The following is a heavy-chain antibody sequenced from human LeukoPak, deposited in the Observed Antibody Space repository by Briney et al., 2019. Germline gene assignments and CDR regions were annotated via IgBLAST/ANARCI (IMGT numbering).Heavy chain of an antibody. V-gene: IGHV3-73*01. D-gene: IGHD2-21*01. J-gene: IGHJ4*02. CDR2: IRSKSNSYAT. Sequence: GGSLRLSCAASGFTFSGSAMHWVRQASGKGLEWVGRIRSKSNSYATAYAASVNGRFNISRDDSKNTVYLQTNSLKTEDAAVYYCTRLYCGGGYCYYFDYWGQGTLVTVSS. CDR1: GFTFSGSA. CDR3: TRLYCGGGYCYYFDY.